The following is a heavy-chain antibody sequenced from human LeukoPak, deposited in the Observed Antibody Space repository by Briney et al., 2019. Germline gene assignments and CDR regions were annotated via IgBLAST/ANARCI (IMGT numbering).Heavy chain of an antibody. CDR3: ARGSGIYFDI. J-gene: IGHJ3*02. CDR1: DGSINSYY. V-gene: IGHV4-59*01. D-gene: IGHD1-14*01. CDR2: IYYSGST. Sequence: SETLSLTCSVSDGSINSYYWNWIRQPPGKGLEWIGYIYYSGSTNYNPSLKSRVTISVDTSKNQFSLKLSSVTAADTAVYYCARGSGIYFDIWGQGTMVTVSS.